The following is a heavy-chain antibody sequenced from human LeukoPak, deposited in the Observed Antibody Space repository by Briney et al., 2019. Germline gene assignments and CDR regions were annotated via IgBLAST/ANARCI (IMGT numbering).Heavy chain of an antibody. V-gene: IGHV3-9*01. D-gene: IGHD4-17*01. CDR3: ARDMRNDYGDYYFDY. Sequence: GGSLRLSCATSGFIFDDYAMHWVRQAPGKGLEWVSGISWNSGSIGYVDSVKGRFTISRDNAKNSLYLRMNSLRAEDTAVYYCARDMRNDYGDYYFDYWGQGTLVTVSS. CDR1: GFIFDDYA. J-gene: IGHJ4*02. CDR2: ISWNSGSI.